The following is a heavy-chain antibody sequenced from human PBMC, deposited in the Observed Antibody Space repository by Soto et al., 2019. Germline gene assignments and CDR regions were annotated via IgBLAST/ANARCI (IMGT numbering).Heavy chain of an antibody. J-gene: IGHJ6*02. D-gene: IGHD3-3*01. CDR2: IYYSGST. Sequence: SETLSLTCTVSGGSISSYYWSWIRQPPGKGLEWIGYIYYSGSTNYNPSLKSRVTISVDTSKNQFSLKLSSVTAADTAVYYCAREPLGGYYFWSGSGGMDVWGQGTTVTVSS. V-gene: IGHV4-59*12. CDR1: GGSISSYY. CDR3: AREPLGGYYFWSGSGGMDV.